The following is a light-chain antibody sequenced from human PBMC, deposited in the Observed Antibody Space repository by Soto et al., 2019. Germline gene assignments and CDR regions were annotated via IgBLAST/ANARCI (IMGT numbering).Light chain of an antibody. CDR3: QQYNTYS. CDR2: HAS. CDR1: QSISNW. J-gene: IGKJ1*01. V-gene: IGKV1-5*01. Sequence: DIQMTQSPSTLPASVGDRATLTCRASQSISNWLAWYQQNPGTAPKLLIYHASTLESGVASRFSGSGSGTEFSLTISSLQPDDFATYYCQQYNTYSFGQGTKVDIK.